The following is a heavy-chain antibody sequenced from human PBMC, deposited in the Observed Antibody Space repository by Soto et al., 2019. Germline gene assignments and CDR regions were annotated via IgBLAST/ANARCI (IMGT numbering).Heavy chain of an antibody. J-gene: IGHJ6*02. CDR1: GGTFSSYT. Sequence: QVQLVQSGAEVKKPGSSVKVSCTASGGTFSSYTISWVRQAPGQGLEWMGRIIPILGIANYAQKFQGRVTITADKSTSTAYMELSSLRSEDTAVYYCARSLRFPNYYYYYGMDVWGQGTTVTVSS. CDR2: IIPILGIA. CDR3: ARSLRFPNYYYYYGMDV. V-gene: IGHV1-69*02. D-gene: IGHD3-10*01.